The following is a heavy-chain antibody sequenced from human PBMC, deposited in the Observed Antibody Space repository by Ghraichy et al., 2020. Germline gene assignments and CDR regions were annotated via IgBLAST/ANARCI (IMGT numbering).Heavy chain of an antibody. J-gene: IGHJ5*02. CDR3: ARAGSSNFGPVDR. Sequence: SQTLSLTCSVSGDSISSGTYFWNWIRQPAGKGLQWIGRISARGTTNYTPSLKSRLTFSMDTPKNQFSLKLSSVTAADTAVYYCARAGSSNFGPVDRWGQGTLVTVSS. CDR1: GDSISSGTYF. V-gene: IGHV4-61*02. D-gene: IGHD4-11*01. CDR2: ISARGTT.